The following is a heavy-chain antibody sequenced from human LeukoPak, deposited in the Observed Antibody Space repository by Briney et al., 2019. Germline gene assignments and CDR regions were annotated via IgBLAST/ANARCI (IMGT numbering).Heavy chain of an antibody. D-gene: IGHD1-26*01. V-gene: IGHV3-23*01. CDR2: ISGSGAST. CDR3: AKRGTVGSTSYYFDY. Sequence: GRSLRLSCAASGFTFSTYAMSWVRQAPGKGLEWVSGISGSGASTHYADSVKGRFTISRDNSKNTLYLHLNSLRGDDTAVYYCAKRGTVGSTSYYFDYWGQGTLVAVSS. CDR1: GFTFSTYA. J-gene: IGHJ4*02.